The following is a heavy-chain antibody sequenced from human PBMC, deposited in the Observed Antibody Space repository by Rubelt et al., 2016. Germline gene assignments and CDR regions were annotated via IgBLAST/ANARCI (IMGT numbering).Heavy chain of an antibody. D-gene: IGHD3-3*01. CDR1: GGSIGGFY. V-gene: IGHV4-39*07. Sequence: QLQLQESGPGLVKPSETLSLTCSVSGGSIGGFYWGWIRQPPAKGLEWIGSIYYSGSTYYNPSLKSRFTISVDTSKNQFSLKLSSVTAADTAVYYCARVYDFWSGYYLYYFDYWGQGTLVTVSS. CDR3: ARVYDFWSGYYLYYFDY. CDR2: IYYSGST. J-gene: IGHJ4*02.